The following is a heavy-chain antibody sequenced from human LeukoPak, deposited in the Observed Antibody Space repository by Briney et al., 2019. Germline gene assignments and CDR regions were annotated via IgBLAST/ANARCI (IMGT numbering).Heavy chain of an antibody. J-gene: IGHJ4*02. CDR2: ISYSGST. D-gene: IGHD6-6*01. V-gene: IGHV4-59*01. Sequence: SETLSLTCSVSGGSINVYYWNWIRQSPGKGLEWIGSISYSGSTNYNPSLKSRVTISMDTSKNRFSLKVSSVIPADTAMYYCARGGSRSYTSSSLDYWGQGTLVTVSS. CDR3: ARGGSRSYTSSSLDY. CDR1: GGSINVYY.